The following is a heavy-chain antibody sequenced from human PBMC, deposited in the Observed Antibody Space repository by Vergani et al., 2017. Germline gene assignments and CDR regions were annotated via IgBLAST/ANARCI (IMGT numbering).Heavy chain of an antibody. Sequence: QVQLLQSGSELKKPGASVRISCEASGYTFTNYPLIWVRQAPGQGLEFMGWINTNSGNPTYAPGFRGRFVFSLDTSVSTAYLQISGLKAEDSAVYYCARGRQWRLTEYLYGMDVWGQGTTVTVSS. D-gene: IGHD6-19*01. J-gene: IGHJ6*02. CDR2: INTNSGNP. CDR1: GYTFTNYP. V-gene: IGHV7-4-1*02. CDR3: ARGRQWRLTEYLYGMDV.